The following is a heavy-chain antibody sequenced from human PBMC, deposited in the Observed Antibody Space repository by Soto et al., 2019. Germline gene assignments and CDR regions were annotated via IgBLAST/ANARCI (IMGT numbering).Heavy chain of an antibody. D-gene: IGHD6-6*01. CDR3: AHRRVAARPDAFDV. CDR2: IYWNGDL. J-gene: IGHJ3*01. V-gene: IGHV2-5*01. Sequence: QITLKESGPTLVKPRETLTLTCTFSGFSLSTDGVGVGWIRQPPGQAPQWLALIYWNGDLRYNPSLNSRLTITKDTSKNQVVLTMTDMDPLDTATYYCAHRRVAARPDAFDVWGQGAMVSVSS. CDR1: GFSLSTDGVG.